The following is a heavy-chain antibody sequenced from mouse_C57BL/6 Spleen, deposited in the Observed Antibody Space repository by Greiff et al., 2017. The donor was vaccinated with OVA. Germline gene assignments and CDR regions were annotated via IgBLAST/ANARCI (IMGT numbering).Heavy chain of an antibody. CDR3: ACGSIFDY. D-gene: IGHD1-1*02. CDR1: GYTFTSYW. V-gene: IGHV1-64*01. J-gene: IGHJ2*01. CDR2: IHPNSGST. Sequence: VQLQQPGAELVKPGASVKLSCKASGYTFTSYWMHWVQQRPGQGLEWIGMIHPNSGSTNYNEKLKSKVTLTVDKSSSTAYMQLSSLTSEDSSVYYCACGSIFDYWGQGTTLTVSS.